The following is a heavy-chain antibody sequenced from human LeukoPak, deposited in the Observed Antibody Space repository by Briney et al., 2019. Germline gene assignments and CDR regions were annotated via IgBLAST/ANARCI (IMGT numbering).Heavy chain of an antibody. Sequence: GGSLRLSCAASGFSFSSYWMHWVRQIPGKGLVWVSRSKSDGSDTSYADSVKGRFTISRDNAKNTLFVQMNSLRAEDTAVYYCAGAMRVDWYYLDYWGQGTLVTVSS. V-gene: IGHV3-74*01. D-gene: IGHD3-22*01. J-gene: IGHJ4*02. CDR3: AGAMRVDWYYLDY. CDR2: SKSDGSDT. CDR1: GFSFSSYW.